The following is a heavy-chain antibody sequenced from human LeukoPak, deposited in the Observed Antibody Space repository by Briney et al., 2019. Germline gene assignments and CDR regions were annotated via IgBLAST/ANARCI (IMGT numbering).Heavy chain of an antibody. CDR2: IYYSGST. J-gene: IGHJ4*02. CDR1: GGSISSYY. Sequence: SETLSLTCTVSGGSISSYYWSWIRQPPGKGLEWIGYIYYSGSTNYNPSLKSRVTISVDTSKNQFSLKLSSVTAADTAVYYCARTYYYDSSGYYSPLYWGQGTLVTVSS. CDR3: ARTYYYDSSGYYSPLY. V-gene: IGHV4-59*12. D-gene: IGHD3-22*01.